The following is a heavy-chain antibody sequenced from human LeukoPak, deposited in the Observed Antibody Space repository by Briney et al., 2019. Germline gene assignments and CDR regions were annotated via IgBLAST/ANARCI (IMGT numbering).Heavy chain of an antibody. D-gene: IGHD3-10*01. J-gene: IGHJ4*02. CDR3: ARGWVRGVTHFDY. CDR1: GGSFSGYY. CDR2: INHSGST. Sequence: PSETLSLTCVVYGGSFSGYYWSWIRQPPGKGLEWIGEINHSGSTNYNPSLKSRVAISVDTSKNQFSLKLSSVTAADTAVYYCARGWVRGVTHFDYWGQGTLVTVSS. V-gene: IGHV4-34*01.